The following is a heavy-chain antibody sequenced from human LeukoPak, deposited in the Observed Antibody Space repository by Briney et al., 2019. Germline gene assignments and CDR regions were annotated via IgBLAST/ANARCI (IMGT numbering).Heavy chain of an antibody. J-gene: IGHJ3*02. CDR1: GFTFSSYA. D-gene: IGHD6-19*01. Sequence: GGSLRLSCAASGFTFSSYAMSWVRQAPGKGLEWVSANSGSGDSTYYADSVKGRLTISRDNSKNTLYLQMNSLRAEDTAVYYCAKPCRSGLSPFDAFDIWGQGTMVTVSS. V-gene: IGHV3-23*01. CDR3: AKPCRSGLSPFDAFDI. CDR2: NSGSGDST.